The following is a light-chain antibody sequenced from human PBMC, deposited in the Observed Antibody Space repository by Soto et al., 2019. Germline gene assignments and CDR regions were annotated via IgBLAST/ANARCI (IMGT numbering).Light chain of an antibody. CDR1: QSISSW. CDR3: QQYDRNSLM. J-gene: IGKJ1*01. V-gene: IGKV1-5*03. CDR2: KAS. Sequence: DIQMTQSPSTLSASVGDRVTITCRASQSISSWLAWYQQKPGKAPKLLIYKASSLQSGVPSRFSGSGSGTEFTLPISSLQPEDFATYYCQQYDRNSLMFGQGTKVEIK.